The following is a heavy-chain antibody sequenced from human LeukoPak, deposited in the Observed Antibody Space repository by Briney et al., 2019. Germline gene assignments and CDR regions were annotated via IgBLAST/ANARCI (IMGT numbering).Heavy chain of an antibody. CDR3: VKGPTTVTTAFDY. Sequence: GGSLRLSCAASGFTFSNHAMGWVRPSQGKGLEWVSSIRPSGGATYYEDAVKGRFTISRDNSKTTLYLQMNGLRAEDTAVYYGVKGPTTVTTAFDYWGQGTLVSVSS. D-gene: IGHD4-17*01. CDR2: IRPSGGAT. J-gene: IGHJ4*02. CDR1: GFTFSNHA. V-gene: IGHV3-23*01.